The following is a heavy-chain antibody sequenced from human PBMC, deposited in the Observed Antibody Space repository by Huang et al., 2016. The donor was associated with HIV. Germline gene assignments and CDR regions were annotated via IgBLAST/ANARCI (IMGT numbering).Heavy chain of an antibody. J-gene: IGHJ4*02. Sequence: LLLRESGSGLVKTSETMSLSCTVAFASISVNSKYWTWVRQSPGKGLEWIASMNYGGRTYYNPSLKSRVSMSVDTSHNQHFSLTLASVTAADAAVYFCASGPVIVSISRFYFEQWGPGILVTV. CDR3: ASGPVIVSISRFYFEQ. CDR1: FASISVNSKY. D-gene: IGHD3-22*01. CDR2: MNYGGRT. V-gene: IGHV4-39*02.